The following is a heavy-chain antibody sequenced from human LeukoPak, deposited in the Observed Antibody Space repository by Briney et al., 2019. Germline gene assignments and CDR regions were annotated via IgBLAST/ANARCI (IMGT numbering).Heavy chain of an antibody. D-gene: IGHD3-22*01. CDR3: ARGPLDSADYSFDY. Sequence: SETLSLTCAVYGVSFSGYYWSWIRQPPGKRLEWIAYVAYTGSAVYNPSLKSRVTISVDTSKNQFSLKLKSVTAADTAVYYCARGPLDSADYSFDYWGQGALVTASS. J-gene: IGHJ4*02. V-gene: IGHV4-59*01. CDR2: VAYTGSA. CDR1: GVSFSGYY.